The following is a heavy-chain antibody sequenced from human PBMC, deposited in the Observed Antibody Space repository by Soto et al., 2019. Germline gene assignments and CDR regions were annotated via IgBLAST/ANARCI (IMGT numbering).Heavy chain of an antibody. CDR2: LNPNSGNK. CDR3: GGRRTVGPDVFDI. D-gene: IGHD3-16*01. V-gene: IGHV1-8*01. CDR1: GYTFTSYD. J-gene: IGHJ3*02. Sequence: ASVKVSCKASGYTFTSYDINWVRQATGQGLEWMGWLNPNSGNKGYGQKFPGRVPLTRNTSISTAYMELSSLRPEDTAVGYCGGRRTVGPDVFDIWGQGHTVPVSS.